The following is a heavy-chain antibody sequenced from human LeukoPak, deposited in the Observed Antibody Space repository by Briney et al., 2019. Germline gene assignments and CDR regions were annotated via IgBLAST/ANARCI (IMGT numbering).Heavy chain of an antibody. Sequence: SETLSLTCTVSGGSISSYYWSWIRQPPGKGLEWIGYIYYSGSTNYNPSLKSRVTISVDTSKNQFSLKLSSVTAADTAVYYCARGLVVPAAMGRYYMDVWGKGTTVTVSS. CDR3: ARGLVVPAAMGRYYMDV. J-gene: IGHJ6*03. V-gene: IGHV4-59*01. D-gene: IGHD2-2*01. CDR1: GGSISSYY. CDR2: IYYSGST.